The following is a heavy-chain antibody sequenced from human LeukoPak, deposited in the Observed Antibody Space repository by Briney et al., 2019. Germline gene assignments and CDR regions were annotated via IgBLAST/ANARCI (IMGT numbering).Heavy chain of an antibody. J-gene: IGHJ4*02. D-gene: IGHD3-3*01. CDR3: ARAPAGGPLRFFDY. CDR2: IHPISGGT. Sequence: ASVKVPCKASGYTFTDYYIHWVRQAPGQGLEWMGWIHPISGGTNFEQKFQGRVTLTRDSSFSTVYMEVSSLISDDTAEYYCARAPAGGPLRFFDYWGQGTLVTVSS. CDR1: GYTFTDYY. V-gene: IGHV1-2*02.